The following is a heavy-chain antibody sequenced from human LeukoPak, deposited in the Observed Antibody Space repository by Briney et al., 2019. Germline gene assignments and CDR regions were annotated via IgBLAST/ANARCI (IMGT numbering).Heavy chain of an antibody. CDR1: GGSISSSSYY. Sequence: PSETLSLTCTVSGGSISSSSYYWSWIRQPPGKGLEWIGYIYYSGSTNYNPSLKSRVTISVDTSKNQFSLKLSSVTAADTAVYYCARGGIGYSSSWSEVYYYYYMDVWGKGTTVTVSS. V-gene: IGHV4-61*01. D-gene: IGHD6-13*01. CDR2: IYYSGST. CDR3: ARGGIGYSSSWSEVYYYYYMDV. J-gene: IGHJ6*03.